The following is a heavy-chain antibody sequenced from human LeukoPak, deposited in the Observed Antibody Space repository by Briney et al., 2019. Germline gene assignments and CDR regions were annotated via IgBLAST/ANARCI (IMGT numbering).Heavy chain of an antibody. Sequence: PSETLSLTCTVSGGSISSSNYYWGWIRQPPGKGLEWIGNIDYSEITYYNPSLKSRVTISVDTSKNQFSLKLSSVTAADTAVYYCARDVRRAVAGTVIDYWGQETLVTVSS. CDR1: GGSISSSNYY. CDR3: ARDVRRAVAGTVIDY. D-gene: IGHD6-19*01. CDR2: IDYSEIT. V-gene: IGHV4-39*07. J-gene: IGHJ4*02.